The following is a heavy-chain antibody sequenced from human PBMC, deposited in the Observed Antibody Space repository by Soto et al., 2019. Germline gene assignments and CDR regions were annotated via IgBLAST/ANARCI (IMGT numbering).Heavy chain of an antibody. CDR3: AKDKVPVVVTAPFDY. CDR1: GFTFSSYG. Sequence: QVQLVESGGVVVQPGRSLRLSCAASGFTFSSYGMHWVRPAPGKGLEWVAVISYDGSNKYYADSVKGRFTVSRDKSKNTLYLHVTSLRAEDTAVYYCAKDKVPVVVTAPFDYWGQGTLVTVSS. V-gene: IGHV3-30*18. D-gene: IGHD2-21*02. CDR2: ISYDGSNK. J-gene: IGHJ4*02.